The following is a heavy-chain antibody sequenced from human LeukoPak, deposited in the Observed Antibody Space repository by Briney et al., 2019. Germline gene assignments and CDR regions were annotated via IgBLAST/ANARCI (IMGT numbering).Heavy chain of an antibody. CDR3: ARSGYCSSTSCYAVDYFDY. J-gene: IGHJ4*02. CDR1: GGSISSYY. V-gene: IGHV4-4*07. CDR2: IYTSGST. D-gene: IGHD2-2*01. Sequence: PSETLSLTCTVSGGSISSYYWSWIRQPAGKGLEWIGRIYTSGSTNYNPSLKSRVTISVDKSKNQFSLKLSSVTAADTAVYYCARSGYCSSTSCYAVDYFDYWGQGTLVIVSS.